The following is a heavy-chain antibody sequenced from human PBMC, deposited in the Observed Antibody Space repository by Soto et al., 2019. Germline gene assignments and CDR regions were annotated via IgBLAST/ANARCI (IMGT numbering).Heavy chain of an antibody. CDR3: AKELVNSGWTYFDC. D-gene: IGHD6-19*01. CDR1: GFTFNTYA. J-gene: IGHJ4*02. V-gene: IGHV3-23*01. CDR2: ISDSGGRT. Sequence: GGSLRLSCAASGFTFNTYAMSWVRQAPGKGLEWVSAISDSGGRTYYADSVKGRFTISRDNSKNTLYLQINSLRAEDTAVYFCAKELVNSGWTYFDCWGQGTLVTVSS.